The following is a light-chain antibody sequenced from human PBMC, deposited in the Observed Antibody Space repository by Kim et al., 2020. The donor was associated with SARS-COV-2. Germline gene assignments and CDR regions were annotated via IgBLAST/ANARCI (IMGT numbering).Light chain of an antibody. V-gene: IGKV3-15*01. Sequence: EIVMTQSPAPLSVSPGERATLSCRASQSVSSNLAWYQQKPGQAPRLLIYGTSTRATGIPARFSGSGSGTGFTLTISSLQSEDFAVYHCQQYNNWPYTFGQGTKLEI. J-gene: IGKJ2*01. CDR3: QQYNNWPYT. CDR1: QSVSSN. CDR2: GTS.